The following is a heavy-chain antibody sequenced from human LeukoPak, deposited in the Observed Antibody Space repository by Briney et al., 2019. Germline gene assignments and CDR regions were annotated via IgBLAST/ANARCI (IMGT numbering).Heavy chain of an antibody. CDR1: GGTFSSYA. CDR2: IIPIFGTA. D-gene: IGHD3-9*01. CDR3: ARSNILTAGVFDY. Sequence: SVKVSCKASGGTFSSYAISWVRQAPGQGLEWMGRIIPIFGTANYAQKFQGRVTITTDEPTSTAYMELSSLRSDDTAVYYCARSNILTAGVFDYWGQGTLVTVSS. J-gene: IGHJ4*02. V-gene: IGHV1-69*05.